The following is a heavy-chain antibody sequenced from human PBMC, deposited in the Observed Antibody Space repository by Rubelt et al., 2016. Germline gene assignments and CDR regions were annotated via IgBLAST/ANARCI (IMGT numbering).Heavy chain of an antibody. V-gene: IGHV3-30*03. D-gene: IGHD1-14*01. CDR1: GFSFSSCG. CDR3: ARKPGGFDY. CDR2: LSSDGSNK. Sequence: GGGVVQPGGSLRLSCAASGFSFSSCGMHWVRQAPGKGLEWVAVLSSDGSNKYHADSVKGRLTISRDNSTNTLYLQMNSLRAEDTAIYYCARKPGGFDYWGQGTLVTVSS. J-gene: IGHJ4*02.